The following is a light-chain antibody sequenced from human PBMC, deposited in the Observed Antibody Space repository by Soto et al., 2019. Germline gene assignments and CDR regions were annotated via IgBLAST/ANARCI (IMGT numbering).Light chain of an antibody. CDR2: DAS. CDR3: QQYDNLPLT. CDR1: QDISNY. J-gene: IGKJ4*01. Sequence: DIQMTQSPSSLSASVGDRVTITCQASQDISNYVKWYQQKPGKAPKLLIYDASNLETGVPSRFSGSGSGTDFPFTISILQPEDIATYYCQQYDNLPLTFGGGTKVEIK. V-gene: IGKV1-33*01.